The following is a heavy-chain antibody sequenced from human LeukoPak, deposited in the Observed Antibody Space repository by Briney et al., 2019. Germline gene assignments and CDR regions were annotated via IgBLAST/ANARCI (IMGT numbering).Heavy chain of an antibody. V-gene: IGHV5-51*01. CDR2: ISPGDSDS. CDR1: GYTFTSYW. CDR3: ARLWGQTFDY. J-gene: IGHJ4*02. Sequence: GESPKISCKGSGYTFTSYWIAWVRQMPGKGLEWMGSISPGDSDSRYSPSFQGQVTISADKSISTAYLQWSSLRASDTAIYYCARLWGQTFDYWGQGTLVTVSS. D-gene: IGHD3-10*01.